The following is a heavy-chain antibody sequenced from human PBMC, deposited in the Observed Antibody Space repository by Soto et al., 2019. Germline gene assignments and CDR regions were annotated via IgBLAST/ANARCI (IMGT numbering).Heavy chain of an antibody. D-gene: IGHD2-8*02. CDR3: VRETGAYGIYYYYYGMDV. Sequence: QVQLQESGPGLVKPSETLSLTCTVSGGSISSYYWSWIRQPAGKGLEWIGRIYTSGSTNYNPSLNSRVTMSVDTSKNQFSLKRSSVTAADTAVYYCVRETGAYGIYYYYYGMDVWGQGTTVTVSS. CDR2: IYTSGST. J-gene: IGHJ6*02. V-gene: IGHV4-4*07. CDR1: GGSISSYY.